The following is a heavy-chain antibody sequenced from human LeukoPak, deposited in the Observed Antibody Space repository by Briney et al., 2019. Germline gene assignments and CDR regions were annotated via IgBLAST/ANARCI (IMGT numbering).Heavy chain of an antibody. CDR2: ISSSSSYI. CDR1: GFTFGSYS. CDR3: AREQAPGGDCSSTSCYGGRDYYYYYYMEV. J-gene: IGHJ6*03. D-gene: IGHD2-2*01. Sequence: GGSLRLSCAASGFTFGSYSMNWVRQAPGKGLEWVSSISSSSSYIYYADSVKGRFTISRDNAKNSLYLQMNSLRAEDTAVYYCAREQAPGGDCSSTSCYGGRDYYYYYYMEVWGKGTTVTVSS. V-gene: IGHV3-21*01.